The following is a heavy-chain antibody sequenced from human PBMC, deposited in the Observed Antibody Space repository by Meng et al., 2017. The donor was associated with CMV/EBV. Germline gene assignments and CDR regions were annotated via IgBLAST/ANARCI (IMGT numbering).Heavy chain of an antibody. J-gene: IGHJ4*02. D-gene: IGHD2-15*01. CDR1: GYTFTSYY. CDR2: INPSGGST. V-gene: IGHV1-46*01. CDR3: AREGEGVVAATPHFDY. Sequence: QVQLVQAGAEVKKPGASVNVSCKASGYTFTSYYMHWVRQAPGQGLEWMGIINPSGGSTSYAQKFQGRVTMTRDTSTSTVYMELSSLRSEDTAVYYCAREGEGVVAATPHFDYWGQGTLVTVSS.